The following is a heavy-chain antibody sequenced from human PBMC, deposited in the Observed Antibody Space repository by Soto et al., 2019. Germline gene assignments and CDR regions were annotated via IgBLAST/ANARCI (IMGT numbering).Heavy chain of an antibody. Sequence: ASVKVSCKASGYTFTSYAMHWVRQAPGQRFEWMGWINAGNGNTKYSQKFQGRVTITRDTSASTAYMELSSLRADDTAVYYCVKGEYYYDSSGYYPFDYWGQGTLVTVSS. CDR3: VKGEYYYDSSGYYPFDY. J-gene: IGHJ4*02. CDR2: INAGNGNT. D-gene: IGHD3-22*01. CDR1: GYTFTSYA. V-gene: IGHV1-3*01.